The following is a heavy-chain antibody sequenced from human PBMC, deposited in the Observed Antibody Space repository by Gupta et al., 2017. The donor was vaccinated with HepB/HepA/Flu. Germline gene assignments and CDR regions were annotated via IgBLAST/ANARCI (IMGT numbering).Heavy chain of an antibody. Sequence: QVQLVESGGGLVKPGGSLRLSCAASGFTFSDYYMSWIRQAPGKGLEWVSYISSSGSTIYYADSVKGRFTISRDNAKNSLYLQMNSLRAEDTAVYYCARDLYYDYVWGSYRYGTHYFDYWGQGTLVTVSS. CDR1: GFTFSDYY. V-gene: IGHV3-11*01. D-gene: IGHD3-16*02. CDR2: ISSSGSTI. J-gene: IGHJ4*02. CDR3: ARDLYYDYVWGSYRYGTHYFDY.